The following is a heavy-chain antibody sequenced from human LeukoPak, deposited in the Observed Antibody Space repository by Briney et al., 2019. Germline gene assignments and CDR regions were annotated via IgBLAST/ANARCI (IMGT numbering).Heavy chain of an antibody. J-gene: IGHJ6*03. Sequence: PGGSLRLSCAASGFTFSDYNMNWVRQVPGKGLESVSYMSRSGDIIYYADSVKGRFTISRDNSKNTLYLQMNSLRAEDTAVYYCARTTEGYCSSASCFGFHYSYYMDVWGKGTTVTISS. CDR1: GFTFSDYN. CDR2: MSRSGDII. V-gene: IGHV3-48*01. CDR3: ARTTEGYCSSASCFGFHYSYYMDV. D-gene: IGHD2-2*01.